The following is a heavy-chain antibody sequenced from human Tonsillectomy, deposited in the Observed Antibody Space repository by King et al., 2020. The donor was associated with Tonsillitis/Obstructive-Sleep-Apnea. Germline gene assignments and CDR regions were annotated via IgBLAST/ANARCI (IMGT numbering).Heavy chain of an antibody. V-gene: IGHV5-51*01. CDR2: IYPGDSHT. CDR3: ARRTIYCSSTSCPDAFDI. J-gene: IGHJ3*02. D-gene: IGHD2-2*01. CDR1: GYSFTTYW. Sequence: QLVQSGAEVKKPGESLKISCKGSGYSFTTYWIAWVRQMPGKGLEWMGLIYPGDSHTRYSPSFQGQVTISADKSISTAYLQWSSLKASDTAMYYCARRTIYCSSTSCPDAFDIWGQGTMVSVSS.